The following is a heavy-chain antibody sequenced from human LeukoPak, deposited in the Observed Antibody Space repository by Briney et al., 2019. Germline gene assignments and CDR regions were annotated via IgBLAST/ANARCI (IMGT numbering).Heavy chain of an antibody. J-gene: IGHJ4*02. CDR3: ARDHRIGGATYAFHY. V-gene: IGHV3-21*01. CDR1: GFTFSSYS. Sequence: GGSLRLSCAASGFTFSSYSMNWVRQAPGKGLEWVSSISSSSSYIYYADSVKGRFTISRDNAKNSLYLQMNSLRAEDTAVYYCARDHRIGGATYAFHYWGQGTLVTVSS. CDR2: ISSSSSYI. D-gene: IGHD1-26*01.